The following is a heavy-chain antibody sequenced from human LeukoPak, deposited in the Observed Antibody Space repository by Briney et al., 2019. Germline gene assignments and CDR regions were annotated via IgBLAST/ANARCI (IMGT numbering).Heavy chain of an antibody. V-gene: IGHV3-30*03. Sequence: GGSLRLSCAASGFIFSWYSMNWVRQAPGKGLEWVAVISYDGSNKYYADSVKGRFTISRDNSKNTLYLQMNSLRAEDTAVYYCARKLGCSGGSCYSYSYYYGMDVWGQGTTVTVSS. CDR1: GFIFSWYS. D-gene: IGHD2-15*01. CDR2: ISYDGSNK. J-gene: IGHJ6*02. CDR3: ARKLGCSGGSCYSYSYYYGMDV.